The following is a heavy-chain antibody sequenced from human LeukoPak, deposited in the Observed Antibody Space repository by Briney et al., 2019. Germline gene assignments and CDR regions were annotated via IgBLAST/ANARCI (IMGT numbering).Heavy chain of an antibody. CDR1: GGSISSSSYY. CDR2: IYYSGNT. V-gene: IGHV4-39*01. Sequence: SETLSLTCTVSGGSISSSSYYWGWIRQTPGKGLEWIGSIYYSGNTYYNPSLKSRVTMSVDTSKNHFSLKLSSVTAADTALYYCARHVAYCSGGTCYSTWYFDLWGRGTLVTVSS. J-gene: IGHJ2*01. CDR3: ARHVAYCSGGTCYSTWYFDL. D-gene: IGHD2-15*01.